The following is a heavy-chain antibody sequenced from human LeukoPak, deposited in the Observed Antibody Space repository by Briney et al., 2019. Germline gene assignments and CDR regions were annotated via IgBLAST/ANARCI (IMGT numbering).Heavy chain of an antibody. D-gene: IGHD6-19*01. V-gene: IGHV4-59*01. CDR3: ARSVRAVAANWFDP. J-gene: IGHJ5*02. CDR2: IYYSGST. Sequence: SETLSLTCTVSGGSISSYYWSWIRQPPGKGLEWIGYIYYSGSTNYNPSLKSRVTISVDTSKSQFSLKLSSVTAADTAVYYCARSVRAVAANWFDPWGQGTLVTVSS. CDR1: GGSISSYY.